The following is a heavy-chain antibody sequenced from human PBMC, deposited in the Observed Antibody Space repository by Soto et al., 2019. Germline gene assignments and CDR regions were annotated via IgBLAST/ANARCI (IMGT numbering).Heavy chain of an antibody. CDR1: GGTFSSYA. CDR2: IIPIFGTA. J-gene: IGHJ4*02. CDR3: ASPLCGGDCYSLDLFDY. V-gene: IGHV1-69*13. Sequence: SVKVSCKASGGTFSSYAISWVRQAPGQGLEWMGGIIPIFGTANYAQKFQGRVTITADESTSTAYMELSSLRSEDTAVYYCASPLCGGDCYSLDLFDYWGQGTLVTAPQ. D-gene: IGHD2-21*02.